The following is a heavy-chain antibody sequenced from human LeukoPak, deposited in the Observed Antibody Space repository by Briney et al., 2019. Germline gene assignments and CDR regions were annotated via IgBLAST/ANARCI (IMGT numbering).Heavy chain of an antibody. CDR1: GGSISSYY. V-gene: IGHV4-59*01. CDR2: IYYSGST. Sequence: PSETLSLTCTVSGGSISSYYWSWIRQPPGKGLEWIGYIYYSGSTNYNPSLKSRVTISVDTSKNQFSLKLSSVTAADTAVYYCAREGKSSSGCLDYWGQGTLVTVSS. J-gene: IGHJ4*02. CDR3: AREGKSSSGCLDY. D-gene: IGHD6-19*01.